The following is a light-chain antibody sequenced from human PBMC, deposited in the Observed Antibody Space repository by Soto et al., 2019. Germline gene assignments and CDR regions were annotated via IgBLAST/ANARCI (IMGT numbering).Light chain of an antibody. CDR2: AAS. CDR1: QSVRSN. J-gene: IGKJ1*01. V-gene: IGKV3-15*01. CDR3: QQYNNWPRT. Sequence: ELVITQSPATLSVSPWEWATLSCRASQSVRSNLAWYQQRPGXXPXLLIYAASTRATGIPARFSGSGSGTEFTLTIDSLQSEDIAVYYCQQYNNWPRTFGQGTKV.